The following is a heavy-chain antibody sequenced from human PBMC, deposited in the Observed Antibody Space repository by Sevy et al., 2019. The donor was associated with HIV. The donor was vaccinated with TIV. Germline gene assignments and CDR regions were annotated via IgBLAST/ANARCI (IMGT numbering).Heavy chain of an antibody. V-gene: IGHV3-9*01. J-gene: IGHJ4*02. CDR1: GFTFDDYA. CDR3: AKGLTMVRGVPIDY. Sequence: GGSLRLSCAASGFTFDDYAMHWVRQAPGKGLEWVSGISWNSGSIGYADSVKGRFTISRDNAKNSLYLQMNSLRAEDTASYYCAKGLTMVRGVPIDYWGQGTLVTVSS. D-gene: IGHD3-10*01. CDR2: ISWNSGSI.